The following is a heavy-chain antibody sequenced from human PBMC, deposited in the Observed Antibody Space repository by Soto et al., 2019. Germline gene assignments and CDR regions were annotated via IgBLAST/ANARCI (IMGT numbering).Heavy chain of an antibody. Sequence: LRLSSAASGVTCVGYGLHGVRKTPGKGLEGVAVIWYDGSNKYYADSVKGRFTISRDNSKNTLYLQMNSLRAEDTAVYYCARDLYSGYDGNCFGYWGQRTLVTVSS. CDR1: GVTCVGYG. D-gene: IGHD5-12*01. CDR3: ARDLYSGYDGNCFGY. J-gene: IGHJ4*01. CDR2: IWYDGSNK. V-gene: IGHV3-33*01.